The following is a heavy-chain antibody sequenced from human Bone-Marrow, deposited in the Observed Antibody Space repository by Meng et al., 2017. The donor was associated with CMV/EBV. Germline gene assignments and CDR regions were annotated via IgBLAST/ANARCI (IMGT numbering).Heavy chain of an antibody. V-gene: IGHV3-48*03. J-gene: IGHJ4*02. D-gene: IGHD2/OR15-2a*01. CDR1: GFPFSSYE. CDR2: ISSSGSTI. Sequence: GESLKISFAASGFPFSSYEMNWVRHAPGKGLEWDSYISSSGSTIYYEDSVTGRFTISRDNANNSLYLQMNSLRAEDTALCYCVKDLRGNPRVFDYWGQGTLVTVSS. CDR3: VKDLRGNPRVFDY.